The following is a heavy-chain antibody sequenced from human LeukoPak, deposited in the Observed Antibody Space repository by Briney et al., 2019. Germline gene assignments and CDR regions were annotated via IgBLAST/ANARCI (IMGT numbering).Heavy chain of an antibody. CDR3: AREVAYCSGGSCSLHHFDY. D-gene: IGHD2-15*01. CDR2: IDPNSGGT. Sequence: ASVKVSCKASGSTFTVHYMHWVRQAPGQGLESMGWIDPNSGGTNFAQKFQGRVTMTRDTSISTAYMELSSLTSDDTAVYYCAREVAYCSGGSCSLHHFDYWGQGTLVTVSS. CDR1: GSTFTVHY. V-gene: IGHV1-2*02. J-gene: IGHJ4*02.